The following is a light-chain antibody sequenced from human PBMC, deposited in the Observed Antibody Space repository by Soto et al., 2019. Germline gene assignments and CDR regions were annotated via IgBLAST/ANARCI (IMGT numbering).Light chain of an antibody. Sequence: QAVVTQPRSVSGSPGQSVTFSCTGTSSDVGGYNYVSWYQQHPGKAPKLMIYDVTKRPSGVPDRFSGSKSGNTASLTISGLQAEDEADYYCCSYAGSYTFVFATGTKLTVL. CDR3: CSYAGSYTFV. J-gene: IGLJ1*01. CDR2: DVT. CDR1: SSDVGGYNY. V-gene: IGLV2-11*01.